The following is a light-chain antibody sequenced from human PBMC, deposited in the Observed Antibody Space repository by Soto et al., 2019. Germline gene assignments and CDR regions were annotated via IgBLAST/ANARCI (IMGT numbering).Light chain of an antibody. V-gene: IGLV7-46*01. Sequence: QTVVTQEPSLTVSPGGTVTLTCGSSTGAVTSGHYPYWFQQKPGQASRTLIYDTTNKHSWTPARFSGSLLGGKAALTLAGAQTDDEADYYCLLSYSGTNWVFGGGTKVTVL. CDR3: LLSYSGTNWV. CDR2: DTT. CDR1: TGAVTSGHY. J-gene: IGLJ3*02.